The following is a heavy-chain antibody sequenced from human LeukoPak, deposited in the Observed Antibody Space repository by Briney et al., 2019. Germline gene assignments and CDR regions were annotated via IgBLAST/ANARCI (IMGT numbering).Heavy chain of an antibody. Sequence: SETLSLTCTVSGGSISSYYWSWIRQPPGKGLEWIGYIYYSGSTNYNPSLKSRVTISVDTSKNQFSLKLSSVTAADTAVYYCAREGLGYCSGGSCLHDAFDIWGQGTMVTVSS. CDR1: GGSISSYY. J-gene: IGHJ3*02. CDR3: AREGLGYCSGGSCLHDAFDI. CDR2: IYYSGST. D-gene: IGHD2-15*01. V-gene: IGHV4-59*01.